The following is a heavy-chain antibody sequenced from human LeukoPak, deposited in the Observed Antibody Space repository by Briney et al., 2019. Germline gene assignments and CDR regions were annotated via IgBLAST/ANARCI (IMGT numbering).Heavy chain of an antibody. J-gene: IGHJ5*02. V-gene: IGHV3-74*01. D-gene: IGHD2-2*01. CDR2: INSDGSST. Sequence: GGSLRLSCAASGFTSSSYWMHWVRQAPGKGLVWVSRINSDGSSTSYADSVKGRFTIPRDNAKNTLYLQMNSLRAEDPAVYYCARDDVPAAPLKFDPWGQGTLVTVSS. CDR1: GFTSSSYW. CDR3: ARDDVPAAPLKFDP.